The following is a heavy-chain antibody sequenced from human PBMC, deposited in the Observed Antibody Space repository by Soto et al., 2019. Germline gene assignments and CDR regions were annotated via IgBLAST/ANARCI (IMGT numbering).Heavy chain of an antibody. CDR3: ARGGGLARAFYYYYGMDV. Sequence: PSDTLSLTCTVSGGSISSYYWSWIRQPAGKGLEWIGRIYTSGSTNYNPSLKSRVTMSVDTSKNQFSLKLSSVTAADTAVYYCARGGGLARAFYYYYGMDVWGHATTGT. CDR1: GGSISSYY. CDR2: IYTSGST. D-gene: IGHD3-16*01. J-gene: IGHJ6*01. V-gene: IGHV4-4*07.